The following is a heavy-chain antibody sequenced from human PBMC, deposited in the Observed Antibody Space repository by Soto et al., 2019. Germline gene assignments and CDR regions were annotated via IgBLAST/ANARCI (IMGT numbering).Heavy chain of an antibody. D-gene: IGHD1-26*01. Sequence: QVQLVESGGGVVQPGRSLRLSCAASGFTFSSYGMHWVRQAPGKGLEWVAVISYDGSNKYYADSVKGRFTISRDNSKNKLYLQMNILRAEDTAVYYCAKDLGATLTTNTFGYWGQGTLVTVSS. V-gene: IGHV3-30*18. CDR3: AKDLGATLTTNTFGY. CDR1: GFTFSSYG. J-gene: IGHJ4*02. CDR2: ISYDGSNK.